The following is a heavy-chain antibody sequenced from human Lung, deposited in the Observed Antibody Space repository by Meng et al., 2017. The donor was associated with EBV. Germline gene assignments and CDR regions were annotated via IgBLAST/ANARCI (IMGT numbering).Heavy chain of an antibody. V-gene: IGHV4-4*02. D-gene: IGHD6-13*01. CDR3: ARVAAAGNEWFDP. CDR2: IYHSGST. CDR1: GGSISSINW. J-gene: IGHJ5*02. Sequence: QVQQQEPGPGLVKPSETLSLTCACPGGSISSINWWTWVRQPPGKGLEWIGEIYHSGSTNYNPSLKSRVTISVDKSKNQFSLKLSSVTAADTAVYYCARVAAAGNEWFDPWGQGTLVTVSS.